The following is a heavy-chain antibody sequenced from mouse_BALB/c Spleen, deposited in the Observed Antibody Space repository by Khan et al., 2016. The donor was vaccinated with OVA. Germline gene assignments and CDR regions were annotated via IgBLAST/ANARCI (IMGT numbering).Heavy chain of an antibody. J-gene: IGHJ4*01. V-gene: IGHV2-6-4*01. D-gene: IGHD2-14*01. Sequence: QVQLKESGPGLVAPSQSLSITCTVSGFSLSRYNIHWVRQPPGKGLEWLGLIWGGGGTDYNSTLKYRLSIIKDNSKSQVFLKMNRRQTVDTAMNYCARAYYRYDGYDAMDYWGQGTSVTVSS. CDR3: ARAYYRYDGYDAMDY. CDR2: IWGGGGT. CDR1: GFSLSRYN.